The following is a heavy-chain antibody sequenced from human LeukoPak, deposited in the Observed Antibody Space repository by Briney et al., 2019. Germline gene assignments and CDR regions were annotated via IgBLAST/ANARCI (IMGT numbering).Heavy chain of an antibody. CDR3: ARRRSSSWSGNWFDP. CDR2: MNPNSGNT. D-gene: IGHD6-13*01. V-gene: IGHV1-8*02. Sequence: ASVKVSCKASGGTFSSYDINWVRQATGQGLEWMGWMNPNSGNTGYAQKFQGRVTMTRNTSISTAYMELSSLRSEDTAVYYCARRRSSSWSGNWFDPWGQGTLVTVSS. CDR1: GGTFSSYD. J-gene: IGHJ5*02.